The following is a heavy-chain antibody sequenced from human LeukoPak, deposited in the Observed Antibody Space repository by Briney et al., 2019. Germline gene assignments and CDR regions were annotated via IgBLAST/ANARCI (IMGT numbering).Heavy chain of an antibody. CDR2: INHSGST. D-gene: IGHD4-17*01. CDR3: ARLYGDYVGVDY. CDR1: GGSFSGYY. V-gene: IGHV4-34*01. J-gene: IGHJ4*02. Sequence: SETLSLTCAVYGGSFSGYYWSWIRQPPGKGLEWIGEINHSGSTNYNPSLKSRVTISVDTSKNQFSLKLSSVTAADTAVYYCARLYGDYVGVDYWGQGTLVTVSS.